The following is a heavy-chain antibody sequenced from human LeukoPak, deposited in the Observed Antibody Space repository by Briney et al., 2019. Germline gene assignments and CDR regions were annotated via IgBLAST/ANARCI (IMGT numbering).Heavy chain of an antibody. Sequence: GSLRLSCAASGFTFSRYVMTWVRQPPGKGLEWIGTIYHDGNTDYNPSLKSRVTISIDKSKNQLSLKLTSVTAADTAVYYCARDPHIDNYFGTNTGLRDFWGQGTLVTVSS. V-gene: IGHV4-4*02. CDR1: GFTFSRYV. D-gene: IGHD1-14*01. CDR2: IYHDGNT. J-gene: IGHJ4*02. CDR3: ARDPHIDNYFGTNTGLRDF.